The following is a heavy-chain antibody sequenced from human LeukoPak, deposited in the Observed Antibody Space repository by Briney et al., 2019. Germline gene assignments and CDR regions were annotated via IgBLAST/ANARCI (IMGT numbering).Heavy chain of an antibody. Sequence: GRSLRLSCAASGFTFSSYAMHCVRQAPGKGLEWVAVISYDGSNKYYEASVKGRFTISRDNSTNTMYMHMLSLRAEDTAVYYCARSMVRGVIIVCGAFDIWGQGTMVTVSS. CDR1: GFTFSSYA. CDR3: ARSMVRGVIIVCGAFDI. CDR2: ISYDGSNK. V-gene: IGHV3-30*04. J-gene: IGHJ3*02. D-gene: IGHD3-10*01.